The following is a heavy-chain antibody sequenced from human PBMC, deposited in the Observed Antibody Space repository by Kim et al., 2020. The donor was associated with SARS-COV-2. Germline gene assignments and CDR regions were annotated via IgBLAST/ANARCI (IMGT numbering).Heavy chain of an antibody. D-gene: IGHD5-18*01. CDR2: INPNSGGT. Sequence: ASVKVSCKASGYTFTGYYMHWVRQAPGQGLEWMGWINPNSGGTNYAQKFQGRVTMTRDTSISTAYMELSRLRSDDTAVYYCARDTPRIQLWLRGGNDAFDIWGQGTMVTVSS. J-gene: IGHJ3*02. CDR1: GYTFTGYY. CDR3: ARDTPRIQLWLRGGNDAFDI. V-gene: IGHV1-2*02.